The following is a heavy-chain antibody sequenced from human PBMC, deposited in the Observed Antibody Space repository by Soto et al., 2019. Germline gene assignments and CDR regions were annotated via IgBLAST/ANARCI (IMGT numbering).Heavy chain of an antibody. CDR1: GGSFSGYY. V-gene: IGHV4-34*01. J-gene: IGHJ4*02. CDR2: INHSGST. D-gene: IGHD2-8*02. CDR3: ARDKITGLFDY. Sequence: QVQLQQWGAGLLKPSETLSLTCAVYGGSFSGYYWTWIRQPPGPGLEGIGEINHSGSTNYNPSLKSRVTISVDTSKNQFSLKLTPVTAADTAVYYCARDKITGLFDYWGQGTLVTVSS.